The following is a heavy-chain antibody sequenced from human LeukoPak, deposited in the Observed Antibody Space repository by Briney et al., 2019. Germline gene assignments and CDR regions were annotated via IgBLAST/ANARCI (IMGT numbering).Heavy chain of an antibody. CDR3: ARDATYYDILTGYYPGNWFDP. Sequence: SETLSLTCTVSGGSISSYYWSWIRQPAGKGVEWIGRIYTSGSTNYNPSLKSRVTMSVDTSKNQFSLKLSSVTAADTAVYYCARDATYYDILTGYYPGNWFDPWGQGTLVTVSS. V-gene: IGHV4-4*07. CDR1: GGSISSYY. CDR2: IYTSGST. D-gene: IGHD3-9*01. J-gene: IGHJ5*02.